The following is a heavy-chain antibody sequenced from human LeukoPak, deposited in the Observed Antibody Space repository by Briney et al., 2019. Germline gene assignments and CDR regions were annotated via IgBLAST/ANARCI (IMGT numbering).Heavy chain of an antibody. CDR3: ARDGTGSGWLRNNWFDP. CDR2: MYYSGST. Sequence: SETLSLTCTVSGGSISSYYWSWIRQPPGKGLEWIGYMYYSGSTNYNPSLKSRVTMSVDTSKNQFSLKLSSVTAADTAVYYCARDGTGSGWLRNNWFDPWGQGTLVTVSS. V-gene: IGHV4-59*12. CDR1: GGSISSYY. D-gene: IGHD6-19*01. J-gene: IGHJ5*02.